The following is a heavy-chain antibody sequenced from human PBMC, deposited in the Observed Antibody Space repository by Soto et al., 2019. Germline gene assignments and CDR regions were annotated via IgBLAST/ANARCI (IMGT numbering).Heavy chain of an antibody. CDR1: GFTFSSYS. CDR3: ARDWNYGAVDY. Sequence: EVQLVESGGGLVKPGGSLRLSCAASGFTFSSYSMNWVRQAPGRGLEWVSSISSSSSYIYYADSVKGRFTISRDNAKNSLYLQMNSLRAEDTAVYDCARDWNYGAVDYWGQGTLVTVSS. D-gene: IGHD1-7*01. J-gene: IGHJ4*02. CDR2: ISSSSSYI. V-gene: IGHV3-21*01.